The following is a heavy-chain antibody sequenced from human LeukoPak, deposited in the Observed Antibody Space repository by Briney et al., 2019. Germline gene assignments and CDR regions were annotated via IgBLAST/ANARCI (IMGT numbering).Heavy chain of an antibody. Sequence: GASVKVSCKASGYTFTGYYMHWVRQAPGQGLEWMGWISAYNGNTNYAQKFQGRVTMTTDTSASTAYMELRSLRSDDTAVYYCARAGTTSSSTPDYWGQGTLVTVSS. CDR3: ARAGTTSSSTPDY. J-gene: IGHJ4*02. CDR2: ISAYNGNT. V-gene: IGHV1-18*04. CDR1: GYTFTGYY. D-gene: IGHD6-6*01.